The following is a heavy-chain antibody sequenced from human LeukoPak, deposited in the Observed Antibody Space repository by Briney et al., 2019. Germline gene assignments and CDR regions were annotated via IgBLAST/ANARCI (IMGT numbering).Heavy chain of an antibody. D-gene: IGHD3-22*01. CDR2: IIPIFGTA. J-gene: IGHJ4*02. V-gene: IGHV1-69*13. CDR3: ARVDSSGYLDY. Sequence: SVKVSCKASGYTFTSYGISWVRQAPGQRLEWMGGIIPIFGTANYAQKFQGRVTITADESTSTAYMELSSLRSEDTAVYYCARVDSSGYLDYWGQGTLVTVSS. CDR1: GYTFTSYG.